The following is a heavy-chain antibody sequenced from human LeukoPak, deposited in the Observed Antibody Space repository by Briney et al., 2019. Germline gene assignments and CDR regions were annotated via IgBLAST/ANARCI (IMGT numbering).Heavy chain of an antibody. Sequence: SETLSVTCTVSGGSISSYYLSWIRQPPGKGLEWMGYISYSERTSYNPPLKKRATISVDTSTNNSSLTQTSVTAACASVYYCVRGRGTYDYWGQGTLVTVSS. CDR3: VRGRGTYDY. CDR2: ISYSERT. J-gene: IGHJ4*02. CDR1: GGSISSYY. D-gene: IGHD5-12*01. V-gene: IGHV4-59*01.